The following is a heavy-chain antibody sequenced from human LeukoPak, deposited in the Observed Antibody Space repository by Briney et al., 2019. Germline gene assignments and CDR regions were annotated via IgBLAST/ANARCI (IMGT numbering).Heavy chain of an antibody. CDR1: EFTFSSYS. J-gene: IGHJ4*02. Sequence: GGSLRLSCAASEFTFSSYSMNWVRQAPGKGLEWVSSISSSSSYIYYADSVKGRFTISRDNAKNSLYLQMNSLRAEDTAVYYCARDYNYDILTGYPNTFDYWGQGTLVTVSS. CDR3: ARDYNYDILTGYPNTFDY. D-gene: IGHD3-9*01. V-gene: IGHV3-21*01. CDR2: ISSSSSYI.